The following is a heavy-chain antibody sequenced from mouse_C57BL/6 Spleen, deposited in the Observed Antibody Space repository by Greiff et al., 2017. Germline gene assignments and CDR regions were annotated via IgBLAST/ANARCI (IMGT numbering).Heavy chain of an antibody. CDR1: GYSITSGYY. CDR3: APNWDLAWFAY. CDR2: ISYDGSN. D-gene: IGHD4-1*01. V-gene: IGHV3-6*01. J-gene: IGHJ3*01. Sequence: EVQLVESGPGLVKPSQSLSLTCSVTGYSITSGYYWNWIRQFPGNKLEWMGYISYDGSNNYNPSLKNRISITRDTSKNQFFLKLNSVTTEDTATYYCAPNWDLAWFAYWGQGTLVTVSA.